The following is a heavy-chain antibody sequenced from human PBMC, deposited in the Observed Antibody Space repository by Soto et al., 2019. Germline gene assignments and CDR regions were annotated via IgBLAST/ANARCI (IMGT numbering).Heavy chain of an antibody. D-gene: IGHD7-27*01. V-gene: IGHV3-30*03. Sequence: PGGSLRLSCAASGFSFSSYGMHWVRQAPGKGLEWVAVISYDGSNKYYADSVKGRFTISRDNSKNTLYLQMNSLRAEDTAVYYCARKELGSHFDYWRQGTLVTVSS. J-gene: IGHJ4*02. CDR3: ARKELGSHFDY. CDR2: ISYDGSNK. CDR1: GFSFSSYG.